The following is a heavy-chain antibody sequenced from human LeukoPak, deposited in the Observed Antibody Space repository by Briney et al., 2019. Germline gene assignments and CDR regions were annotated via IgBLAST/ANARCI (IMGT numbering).Heavy chain of an antibody. V-gene: IGHV3-48*01. CDR1: GFTFSSYS. J-gene: IGHJ4*02. CDR2: ISSSSTI. Sequence: PGGSLRLSRAASGFTFSSYSMNWVRQAPGKGLEWVSYISSSSTIYYADSVKGRFTISRDNAKNSLYLQMNSLRGEDTAVYYCARDGGAQWPQDYWGQGTLVTVSS. D-gene: IGHD6-19*01. CDR3: ARDGGAQWPQDY.